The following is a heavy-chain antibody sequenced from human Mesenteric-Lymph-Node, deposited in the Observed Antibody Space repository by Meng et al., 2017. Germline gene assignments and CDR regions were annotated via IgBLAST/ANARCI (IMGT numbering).Heavy chain of an antibody. CDR3: ARGGRYYDILTGYYNYVDY. CDR2: IYHSGST. J-gene: IGHJ4*02. CDR1: GYSISSGYY. Sequence: SETLSLTCTVSGYSISSGYYWGWIRQPPGKGLEWIGSIYHSGSTYYNPPLKSRVTISVDTSKNQFSLKLSSVTAADTAVYYCARGGRYYDILTGYYNYVDYWGQGTLVTVSS. V-gene: IGHV4-38-2*02. D-gene: IGHD3-9*01.